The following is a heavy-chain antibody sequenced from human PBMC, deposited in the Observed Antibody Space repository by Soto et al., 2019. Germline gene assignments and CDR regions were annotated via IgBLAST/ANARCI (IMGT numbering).Heavy chain of an antibody. D-gene: IGHD6-6*01. V-gene: IGHV4-39*01. Sequence: PSETLSLTCTVSGGSISDTAYYWGWIRQSPAKGLEWIGSVYYTGSSYYKPSLKSRVTISIDTSKNQFSLKVYSVTAADTAVYYCARHSSSSFYYYALDVWGLGTTVTVSS. CDR3: ARHSSSSFYYYALDV. J-gene: IGHJ6*02. CDR2: VYYTGSS. CDR1: GGSISDTAYY.